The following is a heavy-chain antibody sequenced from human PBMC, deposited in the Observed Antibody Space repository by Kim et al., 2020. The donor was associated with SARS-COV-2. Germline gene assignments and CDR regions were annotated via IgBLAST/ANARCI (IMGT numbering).Heavy chain of an antibody. V-gene: IGHV4-61*01. D-gene: IGHD3-22*01. Sequence: SETLSLTCTVSGVSVSSGTYYWIWIRQPPGMGLEWIGYIYYSGSTNYNPSLKSRVTISVDTSKSQFSLKLTSVTAADTAVYYCARDPDYYDSSGSLIYWGQGTLVTVSS. CDR3: ARDPDYYDSSGSLIY. CDR1: GVSVSSGTYY. J-gene: IGHJ4*02. CDR2: IYYSGST.